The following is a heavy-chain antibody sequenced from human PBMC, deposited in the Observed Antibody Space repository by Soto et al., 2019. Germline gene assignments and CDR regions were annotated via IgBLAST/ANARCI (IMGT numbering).Heavy chain of an antibody. D-gene: IGHD2-2*02. CDR3: ARAPNTRSGMDV. J-gene: IGHJ6*02. Sequence: LXMSCPCSRYTFSNFWIAWVRQLPGKGLEWMGIIYPGDSDTRYSPSFQGQVTISADKSISTAYLQWSSLKASDTAMYYCARAPNTRSGMDVWGQGTTVIVSS. CDR2: IYPGDSDT. V-gene: IGHV5-51*01. CDR1: RYTFSNFW.